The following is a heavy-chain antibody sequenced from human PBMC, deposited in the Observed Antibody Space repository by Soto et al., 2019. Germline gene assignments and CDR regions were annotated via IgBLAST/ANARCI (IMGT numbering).Heavy chain of an antibody. CDR3: TRHFDGDVRIDD. CDR2: IRSKTDNYAT. V-gene: IGHV3-73*01. D-gene: IGHD4-17*01. CDR1: GFTFSDST. J-gene: IGHJ4*02. Sequence: EVQLVESGGGLVQPGGSLKLSCAASGFTFSDSTLHWIRQASGKGLEWLGRIRSKTDNYATAYAASVNGRFTISRDDSKNPAYLEMNSLKTEDTAVYYCTRHFDGDVRIDDWGQGTLVTVSS.